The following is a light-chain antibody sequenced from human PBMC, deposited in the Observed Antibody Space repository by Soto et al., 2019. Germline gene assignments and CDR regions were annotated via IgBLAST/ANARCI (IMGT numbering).Light chain of an antibody. CDR2: GNT. Sequence: QSVLTQPPSVSGAPGQRVTISCTGSSSNIGAGYDVHWYQQLPGRAPKLLIYGNTNRPSGVPDRFSGSKSGTSASLAITGLQAEDEADYYCLSFDSNLSVVLGGGTKLTVL. J-gene: IGLJ2*01. CDR3: LSFDSNLSVV. V-gene: IGLV1-40*01. CDR1: SSNIGAGYD.